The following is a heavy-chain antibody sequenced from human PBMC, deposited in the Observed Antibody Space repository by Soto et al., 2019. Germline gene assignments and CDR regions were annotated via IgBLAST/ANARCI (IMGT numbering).Heavy chain of an antibody. J-gene: IGHJ4*02. CDR2: ISAYNGNT. CDR3: ARGSGGLLWYGEQLDY. V-gene: IGHV1-18*04. Sequence: QIQLVQSGAEVKKPGASVKVSCKASGYTFTSYAIGWVRQAPGQGLEWMGWISAYNGNTNYAQKCQRRVPTTTETSTSTASMELRLLRSDDTAVYYCARGSGGLLWYGEQLDYWGQGTLVTVSS. D-gene: IGHD3-10*01. CDR1: GYTFTSYA.